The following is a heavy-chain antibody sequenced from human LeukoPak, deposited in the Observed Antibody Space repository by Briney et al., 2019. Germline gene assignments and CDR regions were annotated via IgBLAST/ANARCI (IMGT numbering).Heavy chain of an antibody. D-gene: IGHD4-11*01. V-gene: IGHV3-23*01. J-gene: IGHJ4*02. CDR3: ARWGNDYSQFDS. CDR2: VSGSGDNT. Sequence: PGGSLRLSCAASGFTFDNYAMTWVRQAPGKGLEWVSVVSGSGDNTNYADSVKGRFTISRDNSKNTLFLQMSSLRTEDTAVYFCARWGNDYSQFDSWGQGTLVTVSS. CDR1: GFTFDNYA.